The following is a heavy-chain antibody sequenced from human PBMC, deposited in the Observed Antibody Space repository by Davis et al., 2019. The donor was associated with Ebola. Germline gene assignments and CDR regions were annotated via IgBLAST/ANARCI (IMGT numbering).Heavy chain of an antibody. J-gene: IGHJ5*02. V-gene: IGHV4-38-2*02. CDR2: IYHSGST. CDR3: ARYSREYYYGSGSYSNWFDP. D-gene: IGHD3-10*01. Sequence: MPSETLSLTCTVSGYSISSGYYWGWIRQPPGKGLEWIGSIYHSGSTYYNPSLKSRVTISVDTSKNQFSLKLSSVTAADTAMYYCARYSREYYYGSGSYSNWFDPWGQGTLVTVSS. CDR1: GYSISSGYY.